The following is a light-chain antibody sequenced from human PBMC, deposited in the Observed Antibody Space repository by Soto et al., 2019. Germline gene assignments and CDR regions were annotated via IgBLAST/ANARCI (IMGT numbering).Light chain of an antibody. CDR3: CSYAGIVV. CDR1: SSDVGSYNL. J-gene: IGLJ2*01. CDR2: EGS. Sequence: QSVLTQPASVSGSPGQSITISCTGTSSDVGSYNLVSWYQQHPGKAPKLMIYEGSKRPSGVSNRFSGSKSGNTASLTISGLQAEDEDDYYCCSYAGIVVFGGGTKVTVL. V-gene: IGLV2-23*01.